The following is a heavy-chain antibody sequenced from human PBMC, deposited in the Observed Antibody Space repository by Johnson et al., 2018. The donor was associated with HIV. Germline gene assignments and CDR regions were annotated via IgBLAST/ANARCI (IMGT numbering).Heavy chain of an antibody. CDR1: GFTFSNYG. Sequence: QVQLVESGGGVVQPGGSLRLSCVASGFTFSNYGMHWVRQAPGKGLEWVALVWYDGSNKYYADSVKGRLTISRDNSKKAVYLQMSSLRAEDAAVYYCAKDVGDGYNRWGAFDFWGQGTMVTVSS. CDR2: VWYDGSNK. V-gene: IGHV3-33*06. D-gene: IGHD5-24*01. J-gene: IGHJ3*01. CDR3: AKDVGDGYNRWGAFDF.